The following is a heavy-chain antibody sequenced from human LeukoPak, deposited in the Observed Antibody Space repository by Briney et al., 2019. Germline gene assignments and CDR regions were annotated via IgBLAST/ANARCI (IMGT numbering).Heavy chain of an antibody. CDR1: GYTFTSYD. CDR2: MNPNSGNT. D-gene: IGHD6-13*01. Sequence: GASVKVSCKASGYTFTSYDINWVRQATGQGPERMGWMNPNSGNTGYAQKFQGRVTMTRNTSISTAYMELSSLRSEDTAVYYCAREVEVAAAGTNYGMDVWGQGTTVTVSS. CDR3: AREVEVAAAGTNYGMDV. J-gene: IGHJ6*02. V-gene: IGHV1-8*01.